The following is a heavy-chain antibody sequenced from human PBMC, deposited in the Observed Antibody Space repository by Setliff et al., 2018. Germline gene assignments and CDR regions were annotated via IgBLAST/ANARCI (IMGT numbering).Heavy chain of an antibody. CDR1: GFTFSSYA. CDR2: ISGSGGST. J-gene: IGHJ4*02. V-gene: IGHV3-23*01. Sequence: GGSLRLSCAASGFTFSSYAMSWVRQAPGKGLEWVSAISGSGGSTYYAGSVKGRFTISRDNAKNTLYLQMNSLRAEDTAVYYCAKGRYYYDSRGGYFDYWGQGTLVTVSS. CDR3: AKGRYYYDSRGGYFDY. D-gene: IGHD3-22*01.